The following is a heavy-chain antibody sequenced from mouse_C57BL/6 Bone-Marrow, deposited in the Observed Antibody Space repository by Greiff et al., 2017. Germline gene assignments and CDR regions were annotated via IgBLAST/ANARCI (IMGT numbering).Heavy chain of an antibody. D-gene: IGHD1-1*01. CDR1: GYTFTSYW. J-gene: IGHJ3*01. CDR2: IHPNSGST. CDR3: ARYYGSEGFAY. Sequence: QVQLQQPGAELVKPGASVKLSCKASGYTFTSYWMHWVKQRPGQGLEWIGMIHPNSGSTNYNEKFKSKATLTVDKSSSTAYMQLSSLTSEDSAVYYCARYYGSEGFAYWGQGTLVTVAA. V-gene: IGHV1-64*01.